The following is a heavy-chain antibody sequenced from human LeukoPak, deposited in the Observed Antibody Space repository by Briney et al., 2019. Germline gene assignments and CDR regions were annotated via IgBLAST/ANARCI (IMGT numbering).Heavy chain of an antibody. V-gene: IGHV1-69*13. CDR2: IIPIFGTA. CDR3: ARAKRSTMVRGVIITIYYFDY. J-gene: IGHJ4*02. D-gene: IGHD3-10*01. Sequence: ASVKVSCKASGGTFSSYAISWVRQAPGQGLEWMGGIIPIFGTANYAQKFQGRVTITADESTSTAYMELSSLRAEDTAVYYCARAKRSTMVRGVIITIYYFDYWGQGTLVTVSS. CDR1: GGTFSSYA.